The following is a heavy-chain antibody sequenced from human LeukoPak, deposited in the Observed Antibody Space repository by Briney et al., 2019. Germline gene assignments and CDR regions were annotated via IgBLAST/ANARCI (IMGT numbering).Heavy chain of an antibody. V-gene: IGHV1-69*01. D-gene: IGHD6-13*01. Sequence: SVKVSWKASGGTFSSYAISWVRQAPGQGLEWMGGIIPIFGTANYAQKFQGRVTITADESTSTAYMELSSLRSEDTAVYYCARGTAGNFADYWGQGTLVTVSS. CDR3: ARGTAGNFADY. CDR2: IIPIFGTA. CDR1: GGTFSSYA. J-gene: IGHJ4*02.